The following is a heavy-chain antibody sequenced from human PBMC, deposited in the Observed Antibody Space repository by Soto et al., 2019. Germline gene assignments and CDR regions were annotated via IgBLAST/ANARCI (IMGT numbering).Heavy chain of an antibody. CDR2: IYSSGSA. CDR1: GGSISSDGYF. J-gene: IGHJ3*02. V-gene: IGHV4-31*03. CDR3: ARLACSITCSFGGGFDI. Sequence: QVQLQESGPGLVMPSQTLSLTCSVSGGSISSDGYFWTWIRPLPGMGLEWLGYIYSSGSAYYDPSLAGRLSLARDPSVNQFSLEVYSVTAADTAVYYCARLACSITCSFGGGFDIWGQGTVVTVSS. D-gene: IGHD2-2*01.